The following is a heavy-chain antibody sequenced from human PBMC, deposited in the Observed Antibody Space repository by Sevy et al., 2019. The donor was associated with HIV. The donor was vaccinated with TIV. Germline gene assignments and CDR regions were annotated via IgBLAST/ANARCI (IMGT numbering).Heavy chain of an antibody. CDR3: ATTKDYYDSSGSPFDC. CDR2: FDPEDDET. CDR1: GYTLSELS. J-gene: IGHJ4*02. D-gene: IGHD3-22*01. Sequence: ASVKVSCMVSGYTLSELSMHWVRQAPGKGLEWMGSFDPEDDETIYAQKFQGRVTMTEDTSTDTAYMELNNLRSEDTAVYYCATTKDYYDSSGSPFDCWGQGTLVTVSS. V-gene: IGHV1-24*01.